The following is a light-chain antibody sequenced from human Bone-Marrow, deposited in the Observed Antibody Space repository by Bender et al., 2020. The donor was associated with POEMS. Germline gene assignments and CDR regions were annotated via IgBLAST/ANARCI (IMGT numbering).Light chain of an antibody. CDR3: CSYAGDSGHVV. Sequence: QSALTQPASVSASPGQSITISCAGTSSDVGTYNAVSWYQQHPGKVPKVMIYDVNTRPSGVSDRFSGSKSGNTASLTISGLQAEDEADYYCCSYAGDSGHVVFGVGTHLTVL. J-gene: IGLJ2*01. V-gene: IGLV2-23*02. CDR1: SSDVGTYNA. CDR2: DVN.